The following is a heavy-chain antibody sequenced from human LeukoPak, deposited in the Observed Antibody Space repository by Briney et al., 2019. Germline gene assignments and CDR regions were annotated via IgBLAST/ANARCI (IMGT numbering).Heavy chain of an antibody. D-gene: IGHD2-2*01. CDR1: GFTFTTYS. Sequence: GGSLRLSCAASGFTFTTYSMNWVRQAPGKGLEWVSSISSSSTYIYYTDSVKGRFTISRDNAKSSLYLQMNSLIVEDTAVYYCAREPRYCTSSRCEDSWGQRTLVTVSS. CDR2: ISSSSTYI. V-gene: IGHV3-21*01. J-gene: IGHJ4*02. CDR3: AREPRYCTSSRCEDS.